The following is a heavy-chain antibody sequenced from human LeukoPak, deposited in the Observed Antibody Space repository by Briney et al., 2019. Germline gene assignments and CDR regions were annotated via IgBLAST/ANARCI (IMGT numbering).Heavy chain of an antibody. D-gene: IGHD2-15*01. J-gene: IGHJ4*02. CDR3: ARGTHCSGGSCYHFDY. V-gene: IGHV4-34*01. CDR2: ISHSGIT. CDR1: GGSFSGYN. Sequence: SETLSLTCAVYGGSFSGYNWSWIRQAPGKGLEWIGEISHSGITNYNPSLKSRVTMSVDASKSQFSLKLSSVTAADTAVYYCARGTHCSGGSCYHFDYWGQGTLVTVSS.